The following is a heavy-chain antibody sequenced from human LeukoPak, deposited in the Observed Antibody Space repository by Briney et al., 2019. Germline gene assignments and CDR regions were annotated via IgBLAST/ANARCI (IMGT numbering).Heavy chain of an antibody. J-gene: IGHJ4*02. V-gene: IGHV3-23*01. CDR1: GFTFSSYA. CDR3: GKYLQTTVGANDF. CDR2: ISGSGDST. Sequence: GGSLRLSCAASGFTFSSYAMSWVRQAPGKGLEWVSAISGSGDSTYYTDSVKGRFTISRDNSKNTLYLQMNSLTAEDTALYYCGKYLQTTVGANDFWGRGTLVTVSS. D-gene: IGHD1-26*01.